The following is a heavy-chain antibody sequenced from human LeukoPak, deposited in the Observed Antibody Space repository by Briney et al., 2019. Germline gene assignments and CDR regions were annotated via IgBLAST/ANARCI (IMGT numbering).Heavy chain of an antibody. CDR3: AKGFGSGWYFVDY. D-gene: IGHD6-19*01. CDR2: TSSDLNVK. V-gene: IGHV3-30*18. CDR1: GFTFRNYV. J-gene: IGHJ4*02. Sequence: GGSLRLSCAASGFTFRNYVIHWVRQAPGKGLEWVAVTSSDLNVKLYADSVKGRFTISRDNSKNTLYLQMNSLRAEDTAVYYCAKGFGSGWYFVDYWGQRTLVTVSS.